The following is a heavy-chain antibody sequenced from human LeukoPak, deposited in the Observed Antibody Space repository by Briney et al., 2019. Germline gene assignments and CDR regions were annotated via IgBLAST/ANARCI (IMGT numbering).Heavy chain of an antibody. J-gene: IGHJ4*02. D-gene: IGHD6-19*01. V-gene: IGHV4-30-4*07. CDR3: ARVGGSGWPRGNLDY. CDR2: IYYSGST. CDR1: GGSISSGGYS. Sequence: SETLSLTCAVSGGSISSGGYSWSWIRQPPGKGLEWIGSIYYSGSTDYNPSLKSRVTISVDTSKNQFSLRLSSVTAADTAVYYCARVGGSGWPRGNLDYWGQGTLVTVSS.